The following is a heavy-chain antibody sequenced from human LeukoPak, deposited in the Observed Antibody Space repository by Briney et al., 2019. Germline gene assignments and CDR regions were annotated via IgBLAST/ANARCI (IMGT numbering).Heavy chain of an antibody. Sequence: GGSLRLSCAASGFTFSSYSMNWVRQAPGKGLEWVSSISSSSSYIYYADSVKGRFPISRDNAKNSLFLQMNSLRAEDTAVYYCARDQGWNYQWGDVWGKGTTVTVS. J-gene: IGHJ6*03. CDR2: ISSSSSYI. V-gene: IGHV3-21*01. CDR1: GFTFSSYS. CDR3: ARDQGWNYQWGDV. D-gene: IGHD1-7*01.